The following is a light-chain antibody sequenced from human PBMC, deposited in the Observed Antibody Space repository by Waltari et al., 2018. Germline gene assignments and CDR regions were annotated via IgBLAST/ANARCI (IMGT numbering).Light chain of an antibody. J-gene: IGLJ1*01. V-gene: IGLV3-25*03. CDR2: KDS. Sequence: SYELTQPPSVSVSPGQTARITCSGDALPKQYGYWYQKKAGQAPVLVIKKDSERPSGSPSRFSGSSAASTVTLTITGVQAEDEADYYCQSTDSNGTYLYVFGSGTKVTVL. CDR1: ALPKQY. CDR3: QSTDSNGTYLYV.